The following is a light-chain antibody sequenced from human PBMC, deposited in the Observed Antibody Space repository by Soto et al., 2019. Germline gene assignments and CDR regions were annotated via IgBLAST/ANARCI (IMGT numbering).Light chain of an antibody. CDR2: GAS. Sequence: EIVMTQTPATLSVSPGERATLSCRASQSVSSSLAWYQQNPGQAPRLIIYGASTRATGIPARFSGSGSGTEFTLTISSLRSEDFAVYYCQQYNNWPPITFGQGTRLEIK. V-gene: IGKV3-15*01. CDR1: QSVSSS. J-gene: IGKJ5*01. CDR3: QQYNNWPPIT.